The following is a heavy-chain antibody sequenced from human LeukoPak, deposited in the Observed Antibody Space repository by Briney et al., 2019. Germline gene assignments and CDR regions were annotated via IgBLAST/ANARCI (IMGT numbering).Heavy chain of an antibody. V-gene: IGHV3-30-3*01. CDR3: ARDERFGSFDY. D-gene: IGHD5-24*01. Sequence: GGSLRLSYAASGFTFSSYAMHWVRQAPGKGLEWVAVISYDGSNKYYADSVKGRFTISRDNSKNTLYLQMNSLRAEDTAVYYCARDERFGSFDYWGQGTLVTVSS. CDR1: GFTFSSYA. CDR2: ISYDGSNK. J-gene: IGHJ4*02.